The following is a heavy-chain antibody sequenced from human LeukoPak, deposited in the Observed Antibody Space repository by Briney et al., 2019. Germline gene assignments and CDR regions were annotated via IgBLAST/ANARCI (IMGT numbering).Heavy chain of an antibody. Sequence: GRSLRLSCAASGFTFSSYAMHWVRQAPGKGLEWVAVISYDGSNKYYADSVRGRFTISRDNSKNTLCLQMNSPRAEDTAVYYCARGGVEMATMALVQFRYWGQGTLVTVSS. CDR3: ARGGVEMATMALVQFRY. V-gene: IGHV3-30-3*01. J-gene: IGHJ4*02. CDR2: ISYDGSNK. D-gene: IGHD5-24*01. CDR1: GFTFSSYA.